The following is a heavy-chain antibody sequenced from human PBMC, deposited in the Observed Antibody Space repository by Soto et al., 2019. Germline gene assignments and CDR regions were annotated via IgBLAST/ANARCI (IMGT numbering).Heavy chain of an antibody. CDR1: GYTFTSYG. Sequence: GASVKVSCKASGYTFTSYGISWVRQAPGQGLEWMGWISAYNGNTNYAQKLQGRVTMTTDTSTSTAYMELRSLRSDDTAVYYCARFRFDRYYYDSIPDFPRADYWGQGTLVTVSS. CDR3: ARFRFDRYYYDSIPDFPRADY. CDR2: ISAYNGNT. D-gene: IGHD3-22*01. V-gene: IGHV1-18*01. J-gene: IGHJ4*02.